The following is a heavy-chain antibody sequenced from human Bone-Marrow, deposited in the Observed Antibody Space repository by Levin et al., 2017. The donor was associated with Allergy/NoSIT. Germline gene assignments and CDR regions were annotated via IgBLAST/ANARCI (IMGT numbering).Heavy chain of an antibody. CDR3: ARRYSRWHAFDI. Sequence: PSETLSLTCSVSGGSISSSGYYWGWIRQPPGKGLQWIANIFYSGSTYYNPSLKSRVTISVDTSKNQFSLKLSSVTAADTAVYFCARRYSRWHAFDIWGQGTMVIVSP. CDR2: IFYSGST. D-gene: IGHD6-13*01. CDR1: GGSISSSGYY. V-gene: IGHV4-39*01. J-gene: IGHJ3*02.